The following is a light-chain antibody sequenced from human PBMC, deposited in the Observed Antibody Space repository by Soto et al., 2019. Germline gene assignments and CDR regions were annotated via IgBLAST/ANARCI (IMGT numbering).Light chain of an antibody. CDR3: QHYNTYSGA. V-gene: IGKV1-5*01. Sequence: DIQMTQSPSTLSASVGDRVSITGRASQSINNWLAWYQQKPGKAPKLLIFDASSLEGGVPSRFSGSGSGSEFTLTISSLQPDDFATYYCQHYNTYSGAFGGGTKVELK. CDR1: QSINNW. J-gene: IGKJ4*01. CDR2: DAS.